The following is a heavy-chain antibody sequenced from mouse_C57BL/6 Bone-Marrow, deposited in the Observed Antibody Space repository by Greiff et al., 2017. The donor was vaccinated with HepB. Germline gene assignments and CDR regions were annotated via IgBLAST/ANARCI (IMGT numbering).Heavy chain of an antibody. CDR3: ARRDFYGNYFAY. V-gene: IGHV5-17*01. Sequence: EVQLVESGGGLVKPGGSLKLSCAASGFTFSDYGMHWVRQAPEKGLEWVAYISSGSSTIYYADTVKVRFTISRDNAKNTLFLPMTSLRSEDTAMYYCARRDFYGNYFAYWGQGTLVTVSA. CDR1: GFTFSDYG. J-gene: IGHJ3*01. CDR2: ISSGSSTI. D-gene: IGHD2-1*01.